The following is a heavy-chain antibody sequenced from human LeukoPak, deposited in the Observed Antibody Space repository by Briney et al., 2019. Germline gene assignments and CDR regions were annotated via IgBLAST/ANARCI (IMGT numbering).Heavy chain of an antibody. CDR3: APVVIGSYFFDN. D-gene: IGHD1-26*01. CDR1: GYTLTELS. J-gene: IGHJ4*02. Sequence: ASVKVSCKVSGYTLTELSIHWVRQAPGKGLEWMGGFDPEDGETIYSQKFQGRVTMTEDTSTDTAYMEVSSLRSEDTAVYYCAPVVIGSYFFDNWGQGTLVSVSS. V-gene: IGHV1-24*01. CDR2: FDPEDGET.